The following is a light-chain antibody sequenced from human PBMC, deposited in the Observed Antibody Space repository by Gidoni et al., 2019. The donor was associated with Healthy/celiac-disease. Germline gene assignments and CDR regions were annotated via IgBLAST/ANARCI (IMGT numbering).Light chain of an antibody. CDR2: AAS. J-gene: IGKJ1*01. CDR3: QQSNSIPWT. V-gene: IGKV1-39*01. CDR1: QSISSY. Sequence: DIQMTQSPSSLSASVGDRVTITCRASQSISSYLNWYQQKPGKAPKLLIYAASSLQSGVPSRFSGSRSGTDFTLTISSLQPEDCATYYCQQSNSIPWTFGQRTKVEIK.